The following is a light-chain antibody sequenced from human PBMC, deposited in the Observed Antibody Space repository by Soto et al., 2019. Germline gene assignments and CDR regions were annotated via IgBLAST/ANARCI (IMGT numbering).Light chain of an antibody. Sequence: EIVLTQSPATLSLSPGERATLSCRASQSVSSYLAWYQQKPGQAPRLLIYDASNRATGIPARFSGSGSGTDFTLTISSLEFDYFVVYYSQQRRISNTSGQGTRLEI. J-gene: IGKJ5*01. CDR3: QQRRISNT. CDR2: DAS. CDR1: QSVSSY. V-gene: IGKV3-11*01.